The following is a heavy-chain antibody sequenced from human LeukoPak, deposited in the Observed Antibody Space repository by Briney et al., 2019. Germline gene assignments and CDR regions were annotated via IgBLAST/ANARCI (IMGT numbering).Heavy chain of an antibody. D-gene: IGHD3-10*01. J-gene: IGHJ4*02. Sequence: PSETLSLTCTVSGGSISSASDYWAWIRQPPGTGLEWIVSIYYTGTTYYNPSLASRLTISAETSKSQFSLRLSSVTAADTAVYYCERRNMVRGLQAFDIWGQGILVTVSS. CDR2: IYYTGTT. V-gene: IGHV4-39*01. CDR1: GGSISSASDY. CDR3: ERRNMVRGLQAFDI.